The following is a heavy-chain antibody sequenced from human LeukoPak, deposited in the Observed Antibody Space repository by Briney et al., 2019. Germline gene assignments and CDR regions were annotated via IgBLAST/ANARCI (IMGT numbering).Heavy chain of an antibody. CDR2: IYTSGST. Sequence: PSETLSLTCTVSGGSISSYYWSWIRQPAGKGLEWIGSIYTSGSTNYNPSLKSRVTMSVDTSKNQFSLKLSSVTAADTAVYCCARVQIQYDAFDIWGQGTMVTVSS. V-gene: IGHV4-4*07. J-gene: IGHJ3*02. CDR3: ARVQIQYDAFDI. D-gene: IGHD4-11*01. CDR1: GGSISSYY.